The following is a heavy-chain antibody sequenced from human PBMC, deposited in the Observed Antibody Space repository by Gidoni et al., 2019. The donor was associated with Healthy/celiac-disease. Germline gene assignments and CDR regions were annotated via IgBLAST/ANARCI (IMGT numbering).Heavy chain of an antibody. CDR3: ARLGGVIVHDAFDI. CDR2: IYYSGST. Sequence: VQLQESRPGLVKPSQTLSLTCTVSGGSISSGDYYWSWIRQPPGKGLEWIGYIYYSGSTYYNPYLRSRVTISVDTSKNQFSLKLSSVTAADTAVYYCARLGGVIVHDAFDIWGQGTMVTVSS. CDR1: GGSISSGDYY. D-gene: IGHD3-16*02. J-gene: IGHJ3*02. V-gene: IGHV4-30-4*01.